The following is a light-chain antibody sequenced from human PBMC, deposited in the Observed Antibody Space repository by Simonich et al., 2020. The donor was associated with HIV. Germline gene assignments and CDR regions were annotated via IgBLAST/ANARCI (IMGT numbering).Light chain of an antibody. Sequence: EIVMTQSPATLSVSPGERATLSCRGSQSVSSDLAWDQQKPGQPPRLLIYGASTRATGIPARFSGSGSGTEFTLTISSMQSEDFVIYYCQQYNTWPLLFGQGTKLEIK. CDR1: QSVSSD. CDR2: GAS. J-gene: IGKJ2*01. V-gene: IGKV3-15*01. CDR3: QQYNTWPLL.